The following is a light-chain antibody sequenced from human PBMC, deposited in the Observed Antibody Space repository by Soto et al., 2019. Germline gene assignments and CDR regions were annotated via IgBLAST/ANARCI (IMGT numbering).Light chain of an antibody. V-gene: IGLV2-8*01. CDR2: EVN. Sequence: SVLARPPSASWSRGQSVTISCTGTSSDVGGYNYVSWYQHHPGNAPKLMIYEVNKRTSGVPDRFSGSKSGNTASLTVSGLQAEDEADYYCSSYAGSNTPYVFRTGTKVTVL. CDR3: SSYAGSNTPYV. CDR1: SSDVGGYNY. J-gene: IGLJ1*01.